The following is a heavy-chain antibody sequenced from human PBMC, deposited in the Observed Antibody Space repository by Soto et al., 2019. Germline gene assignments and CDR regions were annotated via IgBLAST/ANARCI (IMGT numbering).Heavy chain of an antibody. J-gene: IGHJ6*02. CDR2: IYYGGST. Sequence: QVQLQESGPGLVKPSETLSLTCTVSGGSVSSGSYYWSWIRQPPGKGLEWIGYIYYGGSTNYNPSPKSPDTMTVDTSKNQFSLKLSSVIAADTPVYYGATFSIAADGGGLGIGSNYSYGMDVWGQGTTVTVSS. V-gene: IGHV4-61*01. CDR1: GGSVSSGSYY. CDR3: ATFSIAADGGGLGIGSNYSYGMDV. D-gene: IGHD6-25*01.